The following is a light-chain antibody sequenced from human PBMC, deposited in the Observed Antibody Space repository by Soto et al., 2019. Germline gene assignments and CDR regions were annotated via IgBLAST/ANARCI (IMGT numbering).Light chain of an antibody. V-gene: IGKV3-20*01. Sequence: EIVLTQSPGTLSLSLGERATLSCRASQSVSSNYLAWYQQKPGQAPRLLIYGTSSRATGIPDTFSGSGSGTDFTLTISRLEPEDFAVYYCQHYGNSPRYSFGQGTKLEIK. J-gene: IGKJ2*03. CDR3: QHYGNSPRYS. CDR2: GTS. CDR1: QSVSSNY.